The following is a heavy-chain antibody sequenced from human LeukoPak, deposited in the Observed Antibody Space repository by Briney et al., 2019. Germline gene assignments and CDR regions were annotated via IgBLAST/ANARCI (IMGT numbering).Heavy chain of an antibody. CDR1: GGSISSGNYY. CDR3: ASYGSGSYRFDP. Sequence: PSETLSLTCTVSGGSISSGNYYWSWIRQRPGKGLESIGYIHHSGSTYYNPSLKSRVIISVDTSKNQFSLKLNSVTAADTAVYYCASYGSGSYRFDPWGQGTLVTVSS. V-gene: IGHV4-31*03. CDR2: IHHSGST. D-gene: IGHD3-10*01. J-gene: IGHJ5*02.